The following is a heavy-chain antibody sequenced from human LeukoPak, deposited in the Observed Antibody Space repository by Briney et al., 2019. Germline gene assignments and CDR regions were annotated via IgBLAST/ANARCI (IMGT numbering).Heavy chain of an antibody. CDR1: GYTFSGYF. D-gene: IGHD1-7*01. V-gene: IGHV1-2*02. J-gene: IGHJ5*02. CDR2: INPNTGGT. CDR3: ARIVKGELELPSDWFDP. Sequence: ASVKVSCKASGYTFSGYFIHWVRQAPGQGLEWMGWINPNTGGTNFAQKFQGRVTMTRDTSISTAYMELSRLRSDDTAVYYCARIVKGELELPSDWFDPWGQGTLVTVSS.